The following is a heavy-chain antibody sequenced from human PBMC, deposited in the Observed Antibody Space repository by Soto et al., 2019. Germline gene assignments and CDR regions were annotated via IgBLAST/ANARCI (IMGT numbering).Heavy chain of an antibody. V-gene: IGHV1-69*13. J-gene: IGHJ5*02. CDR3: ARVDTAMSETYNWFDP. Sequence: SVKVSCKASGGTFSSYAISWVRQAPGQGLEWMGGIIPIFGTANYAQKFQGRVTITADESTSTAYMELSSLRSEDTAVYYCARVDTAMSETYNWFDPWGQGTLVTVSS. D-gene: IGHD5-18*01. CDR1: GGTFSSYA. CDR2: IIPIFGTA.